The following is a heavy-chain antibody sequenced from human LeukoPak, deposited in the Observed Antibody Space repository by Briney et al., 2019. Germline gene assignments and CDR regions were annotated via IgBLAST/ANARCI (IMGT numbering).Heavy chain of an antibody. V-gene: IGHV3-66*01. Sequence: GGSLRLSCAASGFTVSSNYMSWVRQAPGKGLEWVSVIYSGGSTYYADSVKGRFTISRDNSKNTLYLQMNSLRAEDTAVYYCARADVNSWYYLGAFDIWGQGTMVTVSS. CDR1: GFTVSSNY. CDR3: ARADVNSWYYLGAFDI. D-gene: IGHD6-13*01. CDR2: IYSGGST. J-gene: IGHJ3*02.